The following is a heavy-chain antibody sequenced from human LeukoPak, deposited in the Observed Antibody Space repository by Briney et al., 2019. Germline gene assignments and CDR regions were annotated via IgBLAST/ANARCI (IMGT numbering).Heavy chain of an antibody. J-gene: IGHJ2*01. Sequence: PSETLSLTCTVSGGSISSYYWSWIRQPAGKGLEWIGRIYTSGSTNHNPSLKSRVTMSVDTSKNQFSLKLSSVTAADTAVYYCARDLLVVTNWYFDLWGRGTLVTVSS. CDR1: GGSISSYY. CDR2: IYTSGST. CDR3: ARDLLVVTNWYFDL. D-gene: IGHD4-23*01. V-gene: IGHV4-4*07.